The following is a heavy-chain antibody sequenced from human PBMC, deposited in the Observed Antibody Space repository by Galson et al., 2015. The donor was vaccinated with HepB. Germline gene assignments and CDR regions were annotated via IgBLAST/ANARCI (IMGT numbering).Heavy chain of an antibody. J-gene: IGHJ6*03. D-gene: IGHD3-3*01. V-gene: IGHV1-18*01. CDR1: GYTFTSYG. CDR2: ISAYNGNT. CDR3: ARDGGPSYYDFWSGYYRDMDV. Sequence: SVKVSCKASGYTFTSYGISWVRQAPGQGLEWMGWISAYNGNTNYAQKLQGRVTMTTDTSTSTAYMELRSLRSDDTAVYYCARDGGPSYYDFWSGYYRDMDVWGKGTTVTVSS.